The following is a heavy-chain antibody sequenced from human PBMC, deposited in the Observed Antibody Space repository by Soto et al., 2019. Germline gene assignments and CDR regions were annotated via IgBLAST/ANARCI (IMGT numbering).Heavy chain of an antibody. J-gene: IGHJ6*02. CDR2: TYYRSKLYN. CDR3: ARDRIAWGSNPYYYYYGMDV. CDR1: GDSVSSNSAA. D-gene: IGHD3-16*01. V-gene: IGHV6-1*01. Sequence: SQTLSLTCAISGDSVSSNSAAWNWIRQSPSRGLEWLGRTYYRSKLYNDYAVSVKSRITINPDTSKNQFSLQLNSVTPEDTAVYYCARDRIAWGSNPYYYYYGMDVWGQGTTVTVSS.